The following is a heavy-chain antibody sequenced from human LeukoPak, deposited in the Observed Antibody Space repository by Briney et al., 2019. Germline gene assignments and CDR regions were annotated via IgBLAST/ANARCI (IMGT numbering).Heavy chain of an antibody. D-gene: IGHD4-11*01. V-gene: IGHV3-48*01. CDR1: GFTFSSYW. CDR2: ISSSSGTI. CDR3: ASTVTTVFDY. J-gene: IGHJ4*02. Sequence: PGGSLRLSCAASGFTFSSYWMSWVRQAPGKGLEWVSYISSSSGTIYYADSVKGRFTISRDNAKDSLYLQMNSLRAEDTAVYYCASTVTTVFDYWGQGTLVTVSS.